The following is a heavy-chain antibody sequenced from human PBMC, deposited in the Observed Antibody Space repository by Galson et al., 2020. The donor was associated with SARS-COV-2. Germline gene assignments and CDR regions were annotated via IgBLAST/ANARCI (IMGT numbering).Heavy chain of an antibody. V-gene: IGHV1-2*02. CDR2: INANSGAT. Sequence: GESLKISCKAYGYMFTGYYIHWVRQAPGQGLEWMAWINANSGATNNLQKFRGRVTMTRDKSINTAYMELSSLTSDDTGVYYCARGYYNLDVWGHGTTVAVSS. CDR1: GYMFTGYY. J-gene: IGHJ6*02. CDR3: ARGYYNLDV.